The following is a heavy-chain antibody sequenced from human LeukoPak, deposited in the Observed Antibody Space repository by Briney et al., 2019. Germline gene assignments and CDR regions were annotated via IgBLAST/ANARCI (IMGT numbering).Heavy chain of an antibody. Sequence: GGSLRLSCAASGFTFSSYAMHWVRQAPGKGLEWVAVISYDGSNEYYADSVKGRFTISRDNPKNTMYLQMNSLRVEDTAVYYCASPHKDLPYDILAGYCAGWGQGTLVTVPS. CDR1: GFTFSSYA. J-gene: IGHJ4*02. CDR3: ASPHKDLPYDILAGYCAG. CDR2: ISYDGSNE. V-gene: IGHV3-30-3*01. D-gene: IGHD3-9*01.